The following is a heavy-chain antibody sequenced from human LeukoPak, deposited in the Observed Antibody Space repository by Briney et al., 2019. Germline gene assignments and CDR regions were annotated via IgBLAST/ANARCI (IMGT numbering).Heavy chain of an antibody. J-gene: IGHJ4*02. CDR2: INHSGST. CDR1: GGSFSGYY. D-gene: IGHD6-19*01. CDR3: ASRPYSSGWYVDY. V-gene: IGHV4-34*01. Sequence: SETLSLTCAVYGGSFSGYYWSWIRQPPGKGLEWIGEINHSGSTNYNPSLKSRVTISVDTSKNQFSLKLSSVTAADTAVYYCASRPYSSGWYVDYWGQGTLVTVSS.